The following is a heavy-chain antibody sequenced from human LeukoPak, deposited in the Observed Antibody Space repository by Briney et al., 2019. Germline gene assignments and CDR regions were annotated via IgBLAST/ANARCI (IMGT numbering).Heavy chain of an antibody. CDR3: ARGYFTDYDFWSGYYFY. Sequence: KASETLSLTCTVSGGSISSGGYYWSWIRQPPGKGLEWIGEINHSGSTNYNPSLKSRVTISVDTSKNQFSLKLSSVTAADTAVYYCARGYFTDYDFWSGYYFYWGQGTLVTVSS. V-gene: IGHV4-39*07. D-gene: IGHD3-3*01. CDR1: GGSISSGGYY. J-gene: IGHJ4*02. CDR2: INHSGST.